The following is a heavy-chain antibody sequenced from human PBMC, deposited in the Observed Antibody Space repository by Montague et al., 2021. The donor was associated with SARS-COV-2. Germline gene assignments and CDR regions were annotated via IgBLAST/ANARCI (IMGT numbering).Heavy chain of an antibody. CDR1: GGSLNNYF. V-gene: IGHV4-59*08. Sequence: SETLSLTCTVSGGSLNNYFWSWIRQPPGKGLEWVGYISDSGSTKYNPSLQSRVTISVDTARNHFSLKLLSVTAADTAFYYCARVDSSGPGEYWGQGILVSVSS. CDR3: ARVDSSGPGEY. CDR2: ISDSGST. D-gene: IGHD3-22*01. J-gene: IGHJ4*02.